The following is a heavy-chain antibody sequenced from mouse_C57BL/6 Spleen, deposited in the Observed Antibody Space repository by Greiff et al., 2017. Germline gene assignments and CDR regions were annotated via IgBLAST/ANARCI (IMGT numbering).Heavy chain of an antibody. J-gene: IGHJ4*01. Sequence: VQLQQSGPGLAKPSQPLSLTCSVTGYSITSDYWNWLRKFPGNKLEYMGYISYSGSTYYNPSLKSRISITRDTSKNQYYLQLNSVTTEDTATYYCARARLGAMDYWCQGTSVTVSS. V-gene: IGHV3-8*01. D-gene: IGHD4-1*01. CDR3: ARARLGAMDY. CDR2: ISYSGST. CDR1: GYSITSDY.